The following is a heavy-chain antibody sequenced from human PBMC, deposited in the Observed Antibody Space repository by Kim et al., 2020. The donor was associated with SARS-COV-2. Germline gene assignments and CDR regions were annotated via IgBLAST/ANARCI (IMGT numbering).Heavy chain of an antibody. CDR1: GGSISSGSYY. Sequence: SETLSLTCTVSGGSISSGSYYWSWIRQPAGKGLEWIGRIYTSGSTHYNPSLKRRVTISVDTSKNQFSLKLSPVTAADTAVYYCARGIAARFVYWGQGTLVTVSS. CDR3: ARGIAARFVY. J-gene: IGHJ4*02. CDR2: IYTSGST. V-gene: IGHV4-61*02. D-gene: IGHD6-6*01.